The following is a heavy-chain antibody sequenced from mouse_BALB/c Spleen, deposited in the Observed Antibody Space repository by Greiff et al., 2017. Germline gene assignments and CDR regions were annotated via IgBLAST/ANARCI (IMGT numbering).Heavy chain of an antibody. Sequence: VQLQESGAELMKPGASVKISCKATGYTFSSYWIEWVKQRPGHGLEWIGEILPGSGSTNYNEKFKGKATFTADTSSHTAYMQLSSLTSEDSAVYYCARVITTTWFAYWGQGTLVTVSA. CDR1: GYTFSSYW. CDR2: ILPGSGST. J-gene: IGHJ3*01. CDR3: ARVITTTWFAY. D-gene: IGHD2-4*01. V-gene: IGHV1-9*01.